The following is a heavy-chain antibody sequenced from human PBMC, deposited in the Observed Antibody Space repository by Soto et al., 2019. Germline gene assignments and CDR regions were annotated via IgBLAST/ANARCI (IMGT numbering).Heavy chain of an antibody. J-gene: IGHJ6*02. CDR1: GGSISSYY. Sequence: LSLTCTVSGGSISSYYWSWIRQPPGKGLEWIGYIYYSGSTKYNPSLKSRVTISVDTSKNQFSLKVSSVTAADTAVYYCATASGSTYGGPYYYYGLDVWGQGTTVTVSS. CDR3: ATASGSTYGGPYYYYGLDV. D-gene: IGHD2-15*01. CDR2: IYYSGST. V-gene: IGHV4-59*08.